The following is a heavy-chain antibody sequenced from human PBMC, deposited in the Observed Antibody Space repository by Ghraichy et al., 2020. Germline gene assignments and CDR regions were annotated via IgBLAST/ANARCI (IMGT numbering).Heavy chain of an antibody. V-gene: IGHV4-31*03. CDR2: IYNSGNI. CDR3: ARGAASKSPRDHYYAMDA. Sequence: SETLSLTCTVSGDSMSKDNYFWSWIRHHPEKGLEWIGCIYNSGNIYYNPSLGTRLSILVYTSGNQFSLILRSMTAADTAVYYCARGAASKSPRDHYYAMDAWGRGTTVTVSS. CDR1: GDSMSKDNYF. J-gene: IGHJ6*02. D-gene: IGHD2-21*02.